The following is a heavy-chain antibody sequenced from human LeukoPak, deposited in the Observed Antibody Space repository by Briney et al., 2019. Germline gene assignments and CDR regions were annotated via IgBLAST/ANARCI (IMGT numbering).Heavy chain of an antibody. Sequence: ASVKVSRKASGYTLTGYYLHWVRQAPGQGLEWLGRINPNTGGTDDAQKFQGRVTMTKDTSMNPAYMELSRLRPADTAVYYCARDRAGYSYGEPLDHWGQGTLVIVFS. CDR3: ARDRAGYSYGEPLDH. D-gene: IGHD5-18*01. J-gene: IGHJ4*02. CDR2: INPNTGGT. V-gene: IGHV1-2*06. CDR1: GYTLTGYY.